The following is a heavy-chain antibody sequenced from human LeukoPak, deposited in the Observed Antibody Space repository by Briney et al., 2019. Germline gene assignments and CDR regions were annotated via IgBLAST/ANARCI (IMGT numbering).Heavy chain of an antibody. Sequence: GGSLRLSCAASGFTFSSYAMSWVRQAPGKGLEWVSAISGSGGSTYYADSVKGGFTISRDNSKNTLYLQMNSLRAEDTAVYYCAKDGSLLWFGELPYYFDYWGQGTLVTVSS. J-gene: IGHJ4*02. CDR1: GFTFSSYA. V-gene: IGHV3-23*01. D-gene: IGHD3-10*01. CDR2: ISGSGGST. CDR3: AKDGSLLWFGELPYYFDY.